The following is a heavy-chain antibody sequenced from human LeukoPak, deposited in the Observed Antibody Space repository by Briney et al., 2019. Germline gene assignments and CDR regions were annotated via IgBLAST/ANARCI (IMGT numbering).Heavy chain of an antibody. D-gene: IGHD3-10*01. Sequence: GGSLRLSCAASGFTFSSYGMHWVRQAPGQGLEWMGWTNPSSGGTHYTQKFQGRVTMTRDTSISTAYMELTWLTSDDTAVYYCAREKGGRGYQTMVHFDYWGQGTLVTVSS. CDR2: TNPSSGGT. CDR1: GFTFSSYG. CDR3: AREKGGRGYQTMVHFDY. V-gene: IGHV1-2*02. J-gene: IGHJ4*02.